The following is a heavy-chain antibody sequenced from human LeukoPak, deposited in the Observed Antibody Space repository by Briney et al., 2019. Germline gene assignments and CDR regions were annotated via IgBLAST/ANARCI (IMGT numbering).Heavy chain of an antibody. CDR1: GFTSSSYA. Sequence: PGGSLRLSCAASGFTSSSYAMSWVRQAPGKGLEWVSAISGSGGSTYCADSVKGRFTISRDNSKNTLYLQMNGLRAEDTAVYYCAKLSSFSSAAGEFDYWGQGTLVTVSS. D-gene: IGHD6-13*01. V-gene: IGHV3-23*01. CDR3: AKLSSFSSAAGEFDY. J-gene: IGHJ4*02. CDR2: ISGSGGST.